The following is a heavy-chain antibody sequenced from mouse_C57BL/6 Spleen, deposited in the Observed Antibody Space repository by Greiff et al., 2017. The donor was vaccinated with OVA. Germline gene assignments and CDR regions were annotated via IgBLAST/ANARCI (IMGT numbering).Heavy chain of an antibody. V-gene: IGHV1-7*01. CDR3: ARRREANWDVLYAMDY. D-gene: IGHD4-1*01. CDR2: INPSSGYT. J-gene: IGHJ4*01. CDR1: GYTFTSYW. Sequence: QVQLKQSGAELAKPGASVKLSCKASGYTFTSYWMHWVKQRPGQGLEWIGYINPSSGYTKYNQKFKDKATLTADKSSSTAYMQLSSLTYEDSAVYYCARRREANWDVLYAMDYWGQGTSVTVSS.